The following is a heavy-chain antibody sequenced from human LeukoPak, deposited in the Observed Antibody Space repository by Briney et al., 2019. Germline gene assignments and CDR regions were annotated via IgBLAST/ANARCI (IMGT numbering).Heavy chain of an antibody. V-gene: IGHV1-3*01. J-gene: IGHJ4*02. CDR3: ARDLESSGFDY. CDR2: INAGNGNT. CDR1: GYTFTSYA. Sequence: ASVKVSCKASGYTFTSYAMHWVRQAPGQRLEWVGWINAGNGNTKYSQKFQGRVTITRDTSASTAYMELSSLRSEDTAVYYCARDLESSGFDYWGQGTLVTVSS. D-gene: IGHD6-19*01.